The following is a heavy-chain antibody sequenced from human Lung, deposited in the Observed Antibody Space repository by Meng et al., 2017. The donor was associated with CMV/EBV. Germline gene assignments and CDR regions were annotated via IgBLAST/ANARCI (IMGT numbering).Heavy chain of an antibody. CDR3: ARVEVGITSGDN. D-gene: IGHD3-22*01. J-gene: IGHJ4*02. CDR1: GYTFTNEG. V-gene: IGHV1-18*01. CDR2: TNAYNGDT. Sequence: GEWVMWGGEGRKAGDSVKCSSKASGYTFTNEGITWVRRAPGQGLEWMGWTNAYNGDTNYAQTLQGRVTMTTDTSTSTAYMELRSLRSDDTAVYYCARVEVGITSGDNWGQGTLVTVSS.